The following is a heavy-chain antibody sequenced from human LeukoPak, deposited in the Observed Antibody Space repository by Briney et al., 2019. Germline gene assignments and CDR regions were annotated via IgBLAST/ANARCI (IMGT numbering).Heavy chain of an antibody. CDR2: ISSSSSYI. CDR1: GFTLSSYS. Sequence: PGGSLRLSCAASGFTLSSYSMNWVRQAPGKGLEWVSSISSSSSYIYYADSVKGRFTISRDNAKNSLYLQMNSLRAEDTAVYYCARAWWSDAFDIWGQGTMVTVSS. D-gene: IGHD2-15*01. J-gene: IGHJ3*02. V-gene: IGHV3-21*01. CDR3: ARAWWSDAFDI.